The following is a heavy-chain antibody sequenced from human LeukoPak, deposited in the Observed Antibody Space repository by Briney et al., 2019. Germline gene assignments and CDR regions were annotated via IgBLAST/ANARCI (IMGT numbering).Heavy chain of an antibody. Sequence: GASVKVSCKASGYTFTTYYMHWVRQAPGQGLEWMGIINPSGGSTRYAQKLQGRVTMTRDTSTSTVYMELSSLISGDAAVYYCASYHHRDFGDYYGMDVWGQGTTVTVSS. D-gene: IGHD4-17*01. CDR3: ASYHHRDFGDYYGMDV. CDR2: INPSGGST. V-gene: IGHV1-46*04. J-gene: IGHJ6*02. CDR1: GYTFTTYY.